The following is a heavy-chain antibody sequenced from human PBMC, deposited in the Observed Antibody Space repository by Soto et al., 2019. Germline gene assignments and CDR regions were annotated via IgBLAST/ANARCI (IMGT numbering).Heavy chain of an antibody. CDR3: ARIKGYSSGWDFDY. V-gene: IGHV2-70*11. CDR1: GFSLRTSGMC. CDR2: IDWDDDK. Sequence: SGPTLVNPTQTLTLTCTFSGFSLRTSGMCVSWIRQPPGKALEWLARIDWDDDKYYRPSLKTRLTISKDTFKNQVVLTMTNMDPVDTATYYCARIKGYSSGWDFDYWGQGTLVTVSS. J-gene: IGHJ4*02. D-gene: IGHD6-19*01.